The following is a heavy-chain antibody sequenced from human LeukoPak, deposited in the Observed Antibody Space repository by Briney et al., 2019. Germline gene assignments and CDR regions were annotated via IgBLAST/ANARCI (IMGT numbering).Heavy chain of an antibody. V-gene: IGHV3-30*02. D-gene: IGHD3-22*01. Sequence: GGSLRLSCAASGFTFSSYGMHWVRQAPGKGLKWVAFIRYDGSNKYYADSVKGRFTISRDDSKNTLYLQMNSLRAEDTAVYYCAESADSYYYDSSGSRFDYWGQGTLVTVSS. CDR2: IRYDGSNK. CDR1: GFTFSSYG. CDR3: AESADSYYYDSSGSRFDY. J-gene: IGHJ4*02.